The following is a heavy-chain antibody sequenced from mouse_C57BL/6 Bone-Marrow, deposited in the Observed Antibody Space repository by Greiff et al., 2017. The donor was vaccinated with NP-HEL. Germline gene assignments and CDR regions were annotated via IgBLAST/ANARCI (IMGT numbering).Heavy chain of an antibody. V-gene: IGHV1-4*01. D-gene: IGHD2-4*01. J-gene: IGHJ3*01. Sequence: LMESGAELARPGASVKMSCKASGYTFTSYTMHWVKQRPGQGLEWIGYINPSSGYTKYNQKFKDKATLTADKSSSTAYMQLSSLTSEDSAVYYCARIYYDSFAYWGQVTLVTVSA. CDR2: INPSSGYT. CDR1: GYTFTSYT. CDR3: ARIYYDSFAY.